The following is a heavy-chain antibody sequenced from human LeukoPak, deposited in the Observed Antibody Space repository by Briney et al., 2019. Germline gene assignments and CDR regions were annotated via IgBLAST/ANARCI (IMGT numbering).Heavy chain of an antibody. D-gene: IGHD1-26*01. CDR1: GGSISSSTFY. CDR3: ARHLALYYHAMGV. J-gene: IGHJ6*02. Sequence: SETLSLTCAVSGGSISSSTFYWGWIRQPPGTGLEWIGTIYSSGTTYYSPSLKSRVTVSVDTSKNQFSLNLSSVTAADTAVYYCARHLALYYHAMGVWGQGTTVTVSS. CDR2: IYSSGTT. V-gene: IGHV4-39*01.